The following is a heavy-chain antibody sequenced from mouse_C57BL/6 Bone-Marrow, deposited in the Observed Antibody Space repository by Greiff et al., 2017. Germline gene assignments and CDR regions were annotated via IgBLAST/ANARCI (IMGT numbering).Heavy chain of an antibody. J-gene: IGHJ4*01. CDR3: ASLLPPMDD. D-gene: IGHD5-5*01. Sequence: EVQVVESGGGLVQPGGSLSLSCAASGFTFTDYYMSWVRQPPGKALEWLGFIRNKANGYTTEYSASVKGRFTISRDNSQSILYLQMKALRAEDSATYYCASLLPPMDDWGQGTSVTVSS. CDR2: IRNKANGYTT. CDR1: GFTFTDYY. V-gene: IGHV7-3*01.